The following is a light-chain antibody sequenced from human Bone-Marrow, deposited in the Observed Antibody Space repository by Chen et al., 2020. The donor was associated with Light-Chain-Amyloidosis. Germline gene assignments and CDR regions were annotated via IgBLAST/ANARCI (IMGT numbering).Light chain of an antibody. V-gene: IGKV3-20*01. J-gene: IGKJ4*01. Sequence: EIVLTQSPGTLSLSPGEGANLSCRASQTISSNYLTWYQQKFGQAPRLLIYGSSSRATGIPDRFTGSGSGTDFTHTINRLEPEEFAMYYCQQYGTSPLTSGGGTKVEIK. CDR3: QQYGTSPLT. CDR1: QTISSNY. CDR2: GSS.